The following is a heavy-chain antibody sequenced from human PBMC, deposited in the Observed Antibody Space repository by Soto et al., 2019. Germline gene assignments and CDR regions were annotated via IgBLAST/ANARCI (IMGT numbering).Heavy chain of an antibody. CDR2: IIPIFGTA. CDR1: GGTFSSYA. Sequence: SVKVSCKASGGTFSSYAISWVRQAPGQGLEWMGGIIPIFGTANYAQKFQGRVTITADESTSTAYMELSSLRSEDTAVYYCARGHSSSWVPYNWFDPWGQGTLVTVSS. D-gene: IGHD6-13*01. J-gene: IGHJ5*02. V-gene: IGHV1-69*13. CDR3: ARGHSSSWVPYNWFDP.